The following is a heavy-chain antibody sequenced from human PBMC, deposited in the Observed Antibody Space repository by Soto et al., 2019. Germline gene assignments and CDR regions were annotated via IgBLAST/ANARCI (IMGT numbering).Heavy chain of an antibody. CDR3: ARGEYGELLFDY. CDR1: GYTYNSYG. Sequence: ASVKVSCKDSGYTYNSYGISWVRQAHEQGLEWMGWISAYNGNTNYAQKLQGRVTMITDTSTSTAYMELRSLRSDDTAVYYCARGEYGELLFDYWGQGTPVTVSS. CDR2: ISAYNGNT. D-gene: IGHD3-10*01. V-gene: IGHV1-18*01. J-gene: IGHJ4*02.